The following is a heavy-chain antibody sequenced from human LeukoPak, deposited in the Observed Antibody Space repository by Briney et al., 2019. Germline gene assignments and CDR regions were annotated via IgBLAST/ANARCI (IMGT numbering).Heavy chain of an antibody. CDR1: GASISSDNYY. Sequence: SETLSLTCTVSGASISSDNYYWSWIRQPAGKGLEWIGRIYTSGSTSYNPSLKGRVTISLDTSKNQFSLKLSSVTAADTAVYYCATVFGGPVSRRFDPWGQGTLVTVSS. J-gene: IGHJ5*02. V-gene: IGHV4-61*02. CDR3: ATVFGGPVSRRFDP. CDR2: IYTSGST. D-gene: IGHD4-23*01.